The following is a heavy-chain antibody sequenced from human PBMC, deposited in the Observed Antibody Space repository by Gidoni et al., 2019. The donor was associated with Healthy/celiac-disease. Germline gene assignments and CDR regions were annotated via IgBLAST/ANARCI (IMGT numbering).Heavy chain of an antibody. J-gene: IGHJ5*02. V-gene: IGHV4-61*02. CDR1: KGSSSRGSYY. CDR3: ARGDGLNWFDP. CDR2: IYTSGST. Sequence: QVQLQEPGPGLVKPSQTLSLTCTVSKGSSSRGSYYWRWSRQPAGKGLEWIGRIYTSGSTNYNPSLKSRVTISVDTSKNQFSLKLSSVTAVDTAVYYCARGDGLNWFDPWGQGTLVTVSS.